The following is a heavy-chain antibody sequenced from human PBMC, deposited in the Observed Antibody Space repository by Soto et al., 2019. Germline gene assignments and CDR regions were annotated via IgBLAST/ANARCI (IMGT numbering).Heavy chain of an antibody. J-gene: IGHJ6*02. V-gene: IGHV1-69*01. CDR2: VIPLFDTA. D-gene: IGHD5-18*01. CDR1: GGIFTNNA. Sequence: QVQVVQSGAEVKKPGSSVKVSCKVSGGIFTNNAISWVRQAPGQGLEWLGGVIPLFDTAYYAQIFRGRLRISADGATTTAYMEMSGLTTADTAVYFCWAGGHHDGYNFFPGMDVWGQGITVTVS. CDR3: WAGGHHDGYNFFPGMDV.